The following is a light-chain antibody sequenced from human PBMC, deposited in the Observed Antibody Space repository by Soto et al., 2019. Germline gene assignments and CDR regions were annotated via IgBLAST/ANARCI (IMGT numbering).Light chain of an antibody. Sequence: DIVVSQSLASLSGSQGERTSLSGGASQSVSSNLAWYQQKPGQAPRLLMFRTSSRATGFPARFSGSWSGTEFNLTISSLQSEDFGVYYCQQYNNWRRATCGGGTKVDIK. J-gene: IGKJ4*01. CDR1: QSVSSN. CDR3: QQYNNWRRAT. V-gene: IGKV3-15*01. CDR2: RTS.